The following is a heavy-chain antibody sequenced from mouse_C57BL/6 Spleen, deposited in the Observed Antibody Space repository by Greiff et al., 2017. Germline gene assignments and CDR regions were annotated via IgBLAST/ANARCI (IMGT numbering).Heavy chain of an antibody. D-gene: IGHD3-2*02. CDR1: GYTFTSYW. Sequence: QVQLQQPGAELVKPGASVKLSCKASGYTFTSYWMRWVKQRPGQGLEWIGEIDPSDSNTNYNPKFTGKATLTVDTSSSTAYLQLSSRTSEDAAVYYCARRPHGAGYYFYYWGQVTTLTVSS. CDR2: IDPSDSNT. CDR3: ARRPHGAGYYFYY. J-gene: IGHJ2*01. V-gene: IGHV1-50*01.